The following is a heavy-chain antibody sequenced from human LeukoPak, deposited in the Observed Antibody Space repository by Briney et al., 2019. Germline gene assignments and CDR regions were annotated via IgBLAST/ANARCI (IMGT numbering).Heavy chain of an antibody. J-gene: IGHJ4*02. CDR3: ARGGTSGYSSSLHFWGGNYYFDY. D-gene: IGHD6-13*01. CDR2: INQDGSDK. CDR1: GLTFSIHW. Sequence: PGGSLRLSCAASGLTFSIHWMNWVRQAPGKGLECVANINQDGSDKYYVDSVRGRFTITRDNAKNSLYLQMNSLRAEDTAVYYCARGGTSGYSSSLHFWGGNYYFDYWGQGTLVTVSS. V-gene: IGHV3-7*01.